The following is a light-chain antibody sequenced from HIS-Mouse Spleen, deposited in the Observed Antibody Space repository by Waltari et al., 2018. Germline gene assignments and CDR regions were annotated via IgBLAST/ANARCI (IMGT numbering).Light chain of an antibody. CDR1: QRVSSS. CDR3: QQRSNWPLT. V-gene: IGKV3-11*01. CDR2: DAS. Sequence: EIVLTQSQATRSLSPGERATLSSRASQRVSSSLAWYQQKPGQAPRLLIYDASNRATGIPARFCGSGSVTDFTLTISSLEPEDFAVYYCQQRSNWPLTFCGGTKVEIK. J-gene: IGKJ4*01.